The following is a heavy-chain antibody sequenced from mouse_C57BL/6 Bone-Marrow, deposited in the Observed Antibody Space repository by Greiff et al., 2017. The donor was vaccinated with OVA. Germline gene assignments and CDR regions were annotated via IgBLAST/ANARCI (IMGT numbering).Heavy chain of an antibody. CDR2: IDPENGDT. CDR3: TTTNYYAMDY. Sequence: EVQLQQSGAELVRPGASVKLSCTASGFNIKDDYMHWVKQRPEQGLEWIGWIDPENGDTEYASKFQGKATITADTSSNTAYLQLSSLTSEDTAVDYCTTTNYYAMDYWGQGTSVTVSS. CDR1: GFNIKDDY. V-gene: IGHV14-4*01. J-gene: IGHJ4*01.